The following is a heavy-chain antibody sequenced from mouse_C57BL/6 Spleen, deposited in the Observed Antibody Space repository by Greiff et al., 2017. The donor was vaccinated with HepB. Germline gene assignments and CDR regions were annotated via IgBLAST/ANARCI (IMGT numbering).Heavy chain of an antibody. CDR1: GYTFTSYW. CDR2: IDPSDSYT. D-gene: IGHD2-1*01. J-gene: IGHJ2*01. V-gene: IGHV1-69*01. Sequence: QVQLQQSGAELVMPGASVKLSCKASGYTFTSYWMHWVKQRPGQGLEWIGEIDPSDSYTNYNQKFKGKSTLTVDKSSSTAYMQLSSLTSEDSAVYYCARNGNFYYWGQGTTLTVSS. CDR3: ARNGNFYY.